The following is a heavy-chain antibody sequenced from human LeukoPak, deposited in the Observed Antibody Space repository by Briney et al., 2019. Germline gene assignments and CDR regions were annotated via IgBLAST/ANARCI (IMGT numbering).Heavy chain of an antibody. CDR1: GGSISTSSYY. Sequence: ASETLSLTCTVSGGSISTSSYYWGWIRQPPGKGLEWIGSIYYSGSTYYSPSLKSRVTISLDTSMNQFSLKLSSATAADTAVYYCAREHRSGVRWKDAFDIWGPGTMVTVSS. J-gene: IGHJ3*02. D-gene: IGHD3-10*01. V-gene: IGHV4-39*07. CDR3: AREHRSGVRWKDAFDI. CDR2: IYYSGST.